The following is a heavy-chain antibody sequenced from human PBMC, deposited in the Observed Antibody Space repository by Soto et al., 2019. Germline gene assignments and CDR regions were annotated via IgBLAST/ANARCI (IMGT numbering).Heavy chain of an antibody. D-gene: IGHD6-13*01. V-gene: IGHV1-69*04. Sequence: SVKVSCKASGGTFSSYTISWVRQAHGQGLEWMGRIIPILGIANYAQKFQGRVTIPADKSTSTAYMELSSLRSEDTAVYYCARDGKAAGKKNWFDPWGQGTLVTVSS. CDR2: IIPILGIA. CDR1: GGTFSSYT. CDR3: ARDGKAAGKKNWFDP. J-gene: IGHJ5*02.